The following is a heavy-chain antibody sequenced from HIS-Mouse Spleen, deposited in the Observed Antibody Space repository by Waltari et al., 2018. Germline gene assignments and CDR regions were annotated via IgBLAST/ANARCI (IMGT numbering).Heavy chain of an antibody. V-gene: IGHV4-39*07. J-gene: IGHJ2*01. D-gene: IGHD6-13*01. Sequence: QLQLQESGPGLVKPSETLSLTCTVSGGSISSSSYYWGWIRQPPGKGLEGIGSIYYRGRTYYNPSLKSRVTISVDTSKNQFSLKLSSVTAADTAVYYCAREIPYSSSWYDWYFDLWGRGTLVTVSS. CDR1: GGSISSSSYY. CDR2: IYYRGRT. CDR3: AREIPYSSSWYDWYFDL.